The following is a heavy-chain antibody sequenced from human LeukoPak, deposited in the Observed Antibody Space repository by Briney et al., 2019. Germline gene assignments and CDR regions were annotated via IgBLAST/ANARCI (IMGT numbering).Heavy chain of an antibody. CDR2: IYYSGST. CDR3: ARKYSSGWGYFDY. Sequence: SETLSLTCTVSGGSISSSSYYWGWFRQPPGKGLEWIGSIYYSGSTYYNPSLKSRVTISVDTSKNQFSLKLSSVTAADTAVYYCARKYSSGWGYFDYWGQGTLVTVSS. CDR1: GGSISSSSYY. J-gene: IGHJ4*02. D-gene: IGHD6-19*01. V-gene: IGHV4-39*01.